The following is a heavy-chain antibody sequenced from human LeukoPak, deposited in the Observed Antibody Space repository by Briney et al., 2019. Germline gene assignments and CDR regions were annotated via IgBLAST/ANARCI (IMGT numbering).Heavy chain of an antibody. D-gene: IGHD6-6*01. J-gene: IGHJ6*03. V-gene: IGHV1-18*01. CDR1: GYSFTSFG. CDR3: ARDWGVEARPGYMDV. CDR2: INAYHGNT. Sequence: ASVKVSCKASGYSFTSFGISWVRQAPGQGLEWVGWINAYHGNTNYAQKFQGRVTMTTETSTTTAYMELKNLRSDDTAVYFCARDWGVEARPGYMDVWGKGTTVTVSS.